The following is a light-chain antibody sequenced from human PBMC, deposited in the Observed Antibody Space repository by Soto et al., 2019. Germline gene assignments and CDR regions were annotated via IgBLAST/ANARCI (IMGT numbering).Light chain of an antibody. CDR2: DAS. V-gene: IGKV1-5*01. Sequence: IQVTQSPCTLSASVGDRVTITCGASQSIGTWLAWYQQKPGKAPKLLIFDASTLESGVPSRFSGSGSGTEFTLTISSLQPDELGTYYCQQYNTYPWTLGQGTKVDIK. CDR1: QSIGTW. J-gene: IGKJ1*01. CDR3: QQYNTYPWT.